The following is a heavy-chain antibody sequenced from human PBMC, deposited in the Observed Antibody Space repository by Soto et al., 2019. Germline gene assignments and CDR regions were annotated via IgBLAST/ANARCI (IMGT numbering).Heavy chain of an antibody. V-gene: IGHV4-61*01. J-gene: IGHJ4*02. CDR3: ARDSSGRHDY. CDR1: GGSVRSGSYY. CDR2: IYQSGTT. Sequence: TLSLTCSVSGGSVRSGSYYWTWIRQPPGKGLEWIGYIYQSGTTNYNASLKSRVTISIDTSKNQFFLKLNSVTAADTAVYYCARDSSGRHDYWGQGTLVTVSS. D-gene: IGHD3-22*01.